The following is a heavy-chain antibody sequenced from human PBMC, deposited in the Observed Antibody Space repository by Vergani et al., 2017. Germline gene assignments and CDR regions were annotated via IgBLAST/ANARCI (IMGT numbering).Heavy chain of an antibody. D-gene: IGHD4-11*01. CDR3: ARVNTETNGHLYYYYYMDV. CDR2: IDHTGRP. J-gene: IGHJ6*03. CDR1: GGYFTSYH. V-gene: IGHV4-34*01. Sequence: QVQLQQWGGGLLKPSETLSLTCVVNGGYFTSYHWTWIRQSPGEGLEWVGDIDHTGRPDYNPSLKSRLTMSVDKSRNQFSLTLNSVTATDTAIYFCARVNTETNGHLYYYYYMDVWVQGSAVTVS.